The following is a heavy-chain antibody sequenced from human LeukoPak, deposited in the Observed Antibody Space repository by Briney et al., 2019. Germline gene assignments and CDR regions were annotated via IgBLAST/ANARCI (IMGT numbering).Heavy chain of an antibody. CDR2: IYASGST. CDR1: GDSISSDVYY. Sequence: PSETLSLTCSVSGDSISSDVYYWSWIRQPAGKGREWIGRIYASGSTTYNSSLKSRVTISIDTAKNQFSLKLTYVTAADTAVYYCAGTRRYCSGGSCYNWFDPWGQGTLVTVSS. V-gene: IGHV4-61*02. D-gene: IGHD2-15*01. J-gene: IGHJ5*02. CDR3: AGTRRYCSGGSCYNWFDP.